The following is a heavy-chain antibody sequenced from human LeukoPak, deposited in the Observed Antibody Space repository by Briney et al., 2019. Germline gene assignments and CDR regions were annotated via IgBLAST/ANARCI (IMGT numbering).Heavy chain of an antibody. V-gene: IGHV3-9*03. J-gene: IGHJ3*02. CDR3: AKAYGSGSYYPYDAFDI. CDR2: INWDSGSI. D-gene: IGHD3-10*01. CDR1: GFTFGGYA. Sequence: GGSLRLSCAASGFTFGGYAMRWVRQAPGKGLEWVADINWDSGSIDYADSVKGLFTISRANAKNSLYMQINSLRAEDMALYYCAKAYGSGSYYPYDAFDIWGQGTTVTVSS.